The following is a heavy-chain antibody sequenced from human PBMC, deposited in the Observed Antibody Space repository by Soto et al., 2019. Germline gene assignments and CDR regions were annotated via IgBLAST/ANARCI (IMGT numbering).Heavy chain of an antibody. V-gene: IGHV1-18*01. CDR3: ARERAAARRTWDYYGMDV. CDR2: ISAYNGNT. D-gene: IGHD6-13*01. Sequence: QVQLVQSGAEVKKPGASVKVSCKASGYTFTSYGISWVRQAPGQGLEWMGWISAYNGNTNYAQKLQGRVTMTTDTATSKDYMELRSLRSDDTAVYYCARERAAARRTWDYYGMDVWGQGTTFTVSS. J-gene: IGHJ6*02. CDR1: GYTFTSYG.